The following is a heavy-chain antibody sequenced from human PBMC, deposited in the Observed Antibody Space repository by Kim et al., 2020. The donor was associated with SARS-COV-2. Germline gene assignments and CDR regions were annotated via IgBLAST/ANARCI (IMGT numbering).Heavy chain of an antibody. CDR2: IYYSGRT. J-gene: IGHJ3*02. CDR1: GGSISSSSYY. Sequence: SETLSLTCTVSGGSISSSSYYWGWIRQPPGKGLEWIGSIYYSGRTYYNPSLKSLVTISVDTSKNQFSLKLSSVTAADTAVYYCARHQPLRECFGGLLGAFDIWGQGTTVTVSS. D-gene: IGHD3-10*01. V-gene: IGHV4-39*01. CDR3: ARHQPLRECFGGLLGAFDI.